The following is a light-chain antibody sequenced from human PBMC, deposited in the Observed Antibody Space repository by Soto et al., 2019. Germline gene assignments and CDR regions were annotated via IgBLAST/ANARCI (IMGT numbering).Light chain of an antibody. V-gene: IGKV3-20*01. J-gene: IGKJ2*01. CDR2: GAS. CDR3: QLYGSSSYT. Sequence: IVLTQSPGTLSLSPGERATLSCRASQSISSHSLAWYQQKPAQSPRLLIYGASNRATGIPDRFSGSGSGTDFTLTISRLEPEDVAVYYCQLYGSSSYTFGRGTKLEIK. CDR1: QSISSHS.